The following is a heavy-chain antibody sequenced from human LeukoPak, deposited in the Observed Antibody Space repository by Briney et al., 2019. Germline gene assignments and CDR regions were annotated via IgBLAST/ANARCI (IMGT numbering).Heavy chain of an antibody. J-gene: IGHJ5*02. D-gene: IGHD3-3*01. Sequence: PGGSLRLSCAASGFTFSSYAMSWVRQAPGKGLEWVSAIGGSGGSTYYADSVKGRSTISRDNSKNTLYLQMNSLRAEDTALYYCARDAASGNNWFDPWGQGTLVTVSS. CDR2: IGGSGGST. CDR3: ARDAASGNNWFDP. CDR1: GFTFSSYA. V-gene: IGHV3-23*01.